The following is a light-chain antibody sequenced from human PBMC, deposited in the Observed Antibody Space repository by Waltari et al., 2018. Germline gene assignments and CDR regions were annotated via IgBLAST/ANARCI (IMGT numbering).Light chain of an antibody. V-gene: IGLV2-11*01. CDR1: NSDVGGSNY. J-gene: IGLJ1*01. Sequence: QSALTQPRSVSGSPGQSVTISCTGTNSDVGGSNYVPWYQHHPGKAPKLMIYDVSKRPSGVPDRFSGSKSGNTASLTISGLQAEDEADYYCCSYAGSYTYVFGTGTKVTVL. CDR2: DVS. CDR3: CSYAGSYTYV.